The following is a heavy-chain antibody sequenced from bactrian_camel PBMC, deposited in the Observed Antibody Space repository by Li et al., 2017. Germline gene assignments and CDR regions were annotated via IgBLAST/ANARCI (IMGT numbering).Heavy chain of an antibody. CDR1: RYTYKRNC. CDR2: IDSGGSA. D-gene: IGHD3*01. V-gene: IGHV3S1*01. Sequence: VQLVESGGGSVQAGGSLTLSCAAGRYTYKRNCMGWFRQTPGKEREGVAQIDSGGSASYADSVKGRFTISKDSAKNTLYLQMNSLESDDTAVYYCVKDAPLGNAFGDWSQGTQVTVS. J-gene: IGHJ6*01. CDR3: VKDAPLGNAFGD.